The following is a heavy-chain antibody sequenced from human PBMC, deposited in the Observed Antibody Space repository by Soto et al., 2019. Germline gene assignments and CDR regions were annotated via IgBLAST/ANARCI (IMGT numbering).Heavy chain of an antibody. CDR3: ARHLYSGDSSGSFGY. D-gene: IGHD6-19*01. CDR1: DDSIGRSTYF. CDR2: IFYSGNA. J-gene: IGHJ4*02. V-gene: IGHV4-39*01. Sequence: QLQLHETGPGLVKPSVTLSLTCTVSDDSIGRSTYFWGWIRQPPGNGLEWIGDIFYSGNAHYNPSLKSRVTISLDTSNHHFSLRVSSVTAADTAVYYCARHLYSGDSSGSFGYWGPGALVIVSS.